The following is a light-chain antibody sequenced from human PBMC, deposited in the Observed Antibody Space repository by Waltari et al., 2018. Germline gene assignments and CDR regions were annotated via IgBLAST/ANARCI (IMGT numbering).Light chain of an antibody. V-gene: IGLV2-23*02. CDR3: CSYAGRGTYV. CDR2: EVF. Sequence: QSALTQPASVSGTPGQSIHLPCSGPTRDSGSYALVSWYQQHPGEAPKLLICEVFKRPPDTSSRFSGAKSGSTASLTISGLQPEDEADYYCCSYAGRGTYVFGSGTKVTVL. CDR1: TRDSGSYAL. J-gene: IGLJ1*01.